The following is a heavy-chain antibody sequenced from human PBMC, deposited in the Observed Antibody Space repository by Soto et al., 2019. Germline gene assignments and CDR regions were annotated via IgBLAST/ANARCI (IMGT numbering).Heavy chain of an antibody. CDR3: ARGGQIIVGATPDAFDI. V-gene: IGHV1-2*04. CDR2: INPNSGGT. J-gene: IGHJ3*02. Sequence: QVQLVQSGAEVMKPGASVKVSCKASGYTFTGYYMHWVRQAPGQGLEWMGWINPNSGGTNYAQKFQGWVTMTRDTSISTAYMEVSRLRSDDTAGYYCARGGQIIVGATPDAFDIWGQGTMVTVSS. CDR1: GYTFTGYY. D-gene: IGHD1-26*01.